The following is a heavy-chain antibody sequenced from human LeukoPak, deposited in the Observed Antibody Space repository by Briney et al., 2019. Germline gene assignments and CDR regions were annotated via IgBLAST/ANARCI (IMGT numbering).Heavy chain of an antibody. Sequence: ADTLSLPCTLSGLSVSSGTYYWTWIPQPPGKGLDCIGYIYHSGSPYFNPSLRSRVTISLATSNNQFSLKLNSVTAADTAVYYCATDILRGDGYNYDSWGQGTLVTVSS. V-gene: IGHV4-61*01. J-gene: IGHJ5*01. CDR1: GLSVSSGTYY. CDR2: IYHSGSP. CDR3: ATDILRGDGYNYDS. D-gene: IGHD5-24*01.